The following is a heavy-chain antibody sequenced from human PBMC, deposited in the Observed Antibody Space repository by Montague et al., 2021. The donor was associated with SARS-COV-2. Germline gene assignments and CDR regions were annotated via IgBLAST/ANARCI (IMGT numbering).Heavy chain of an antibody. J-gene: IGHJ4*02. CDR1: DASLSTSTW. V-gene: IGHV4-4*02. CDR2: INLSGFT. Sequence: SETLSLTCVVSDASLSTSTWWSWVRQSPGKGLEWVGEINLSGFTHYNPPGKSRVSISLDDSRSQFSLRLTSVTAANTAVYSCARGGVGNRGFDYWGQGTLVTVSS. D-gene: IGHD1-26*01. CDR3: ARGGVGNRGFDY.